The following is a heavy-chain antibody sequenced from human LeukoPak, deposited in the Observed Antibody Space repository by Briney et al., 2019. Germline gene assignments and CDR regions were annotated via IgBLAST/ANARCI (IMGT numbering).Heavy chain of an antibody. CDR1: GGTFISYA. Sequence: ASVKVSCKASGGTFISYATSWVRQAPGQGLEWMGGIIPIFGTANYAQKFQGRVTITADESTSTAYMELSSLRSEDTAVYYCAPSDGGYYDSSGYYYSLPVGYWGQGTLVTVSS. D-gene: IGHD3-22*01. CDR2: IIPIFGTA. J-gene: IGHJ4*02. V-gene: IGHV1-69*13. CDR3: APSDGGYYDSSGYYYSLPVGY.